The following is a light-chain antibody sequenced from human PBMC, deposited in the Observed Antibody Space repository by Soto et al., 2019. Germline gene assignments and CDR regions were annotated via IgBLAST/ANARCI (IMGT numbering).Light chain of an antibody. J-gene: IGLJ1*01. CDR1: SSDVGGYNS. V-gene: IGLV2-14*01. CDR2: DVS. Sequence: QSVLTQPASVSGSPGQSITISCTGTSSDVGGYNSVSWYQQPPGKAPKLVIFDVSNRPSGVSNRFSGSKSGNTASLTISGLQPEDEADYYCLSYKSSTTYVFGTGTKVTV. CDR3: LSYKSSTTYV.